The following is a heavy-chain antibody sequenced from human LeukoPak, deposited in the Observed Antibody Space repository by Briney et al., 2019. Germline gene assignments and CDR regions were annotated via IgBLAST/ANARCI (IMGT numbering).Heavy chain of an antibody. J-gene: IGHJ5*02. CDR3: ATGRDYDFWSGYSYRWFDP. Sequence: PSETLSLTCTVSGGSISSSSYYWGWIRQPPGKGLEWIGSIYYSGSTYYNPSLKSRVTISVDTSKNQFSLKLSSVTAADTAVYYCATGRDYDFWSGYSYRWFDPWGQGTLVTVSS. D-gene: IGHD3-3*01. V-gene: IGHV4-39*01. CDR1: GGSISSSSYY. CDR2: IYYSGST.